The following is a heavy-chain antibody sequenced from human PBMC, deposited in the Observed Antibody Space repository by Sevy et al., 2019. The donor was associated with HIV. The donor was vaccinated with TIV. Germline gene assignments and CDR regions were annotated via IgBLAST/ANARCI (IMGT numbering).Heavy chain of an antibody. Sequence: GGSLRLSCAASGFTFSSYAMHWVRQAPGKGLEWVAVISYDGSNKYYADSVKGRFTISRENSKNTLYLQMNSLRAEDTAVYYCARDLRDMVVVPAATGYYYYGMDVWGQGTTVTVSS. D-gene: IGHD2-2*01. CDR1: GFTFSSYA. CDR2: ISYDGSNK. J-gene: IGHJ6*02. V-gene: IGHV3-30*04. CDR3: ARDLRDMVVVPAATGYYYYGMDV.